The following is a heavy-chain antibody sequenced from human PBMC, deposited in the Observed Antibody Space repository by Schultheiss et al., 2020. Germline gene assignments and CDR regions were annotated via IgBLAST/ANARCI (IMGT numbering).Heavy chain of an antibody. V-gene: IGHV3-30*04. J-gene: IGHJ4*02. D-gene: IGHD6-13*01. CDR1: GFTFSSYA. CDR3: ACLAAY. CDR2: IWYDGSNK. Sequence: GGSLRLSCAASGFTFSSYAMHWVRQAPGKGLEWVAVIWYDGSNKYYADSVKGRFTISRDNAKNSLFLQMNSLRAEDTAVYYCACLAAYWGQGTLVTVSS.